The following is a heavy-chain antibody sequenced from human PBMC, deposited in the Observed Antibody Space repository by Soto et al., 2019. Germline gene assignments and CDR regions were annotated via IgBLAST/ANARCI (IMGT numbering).Heavy chain of an antibody. CDR3: TRDASRDSSARGWFDP. Sequence: GGSLRLSCAASGFTFRSFTINWVRQAPGKGLEWVSTISSNSAYIYYTDALRGRFTISRDNAKNSLHLKMNSLRAEDTAVYYCTRDASRDSSARGWFDPWGPGTLVTV. D-gene: IGHD6-13*01. CDR1: GFTFRSFT. V-gene: IGHV3-21*01. CDR2: ISSNSAYI. J-gene: IGHJ5*02.